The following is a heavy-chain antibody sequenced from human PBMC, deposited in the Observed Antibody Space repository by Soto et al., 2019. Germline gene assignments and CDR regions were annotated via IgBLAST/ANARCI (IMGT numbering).Heavy chain of an antibody. V-gene: IGHV4-30-4*01. Sequence: SETLSLTCTVSGFSISSGDYYWSWIRQPPGKGLEWIGYIYYSGSTYYNSSLKSRVTISVDTSKNQFSLKLSSVTAADTAVYYCARVLGFLEWFADYWGQGTLVTVSS. CDR1: GFSISSGDYY. CDR2: IYYSGST. D-gene: IGHD3-3*01. CDR3: ARVLGFLEWFADY. J-gene: IGHJ4*02.